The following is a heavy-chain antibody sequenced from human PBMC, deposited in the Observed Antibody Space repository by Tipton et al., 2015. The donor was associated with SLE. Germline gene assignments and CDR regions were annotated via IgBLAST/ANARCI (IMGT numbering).Heavy chain of an antibody. CDR3: ARGLAPFAFDV. D-gene: IGHD2-21*01. CDR2: ISYDGTNK. J-gene: IGHJ3*01. Sequence: SLRLSCAASGFSFSNYAIHWVRQAPGKGLEWVAVISYDGTNKYYADSVKGRFTISRDNSKNTLHLQLSSLRVEDTAVYYCARGLAPFAFDVWGPGTMVTVSS. V-gene: IGHV3-30-3*01. CDR1: GFSFSNYA.